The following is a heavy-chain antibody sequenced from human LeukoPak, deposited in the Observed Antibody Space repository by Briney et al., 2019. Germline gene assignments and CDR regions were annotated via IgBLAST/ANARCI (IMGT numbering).Heavy chain of an antibody. CDR3: ARQYCSGGSCSALGD. J-gene: IGHJ4*02. D-gene: IGHD2-15*01. V-gene: IGHV4-59*08. Sequence: PSETLSLTCTVSGGSISSYYWSWIRQPPGKGLEWIGYIYYSGSTNYNPSLKSRVTISVDTSKNQFSLKLSSVTAADTAVYYCARQYCSGGSCSALGDWDQGTLVTVSS. CDR1: GGSISSYY. CDR2: IYYSGST.